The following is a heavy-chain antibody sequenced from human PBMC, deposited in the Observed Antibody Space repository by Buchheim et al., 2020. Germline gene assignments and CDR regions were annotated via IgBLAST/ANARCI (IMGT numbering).Heavy chain of an antibody. Sequence: EVQLLASGGGLVQPGGSLRLSCAASGFTFSRFAMIWVRRAPGRGMEGISSISRSSDRTYYADSVKGRFTVSRDNSKRTLYLQMNNLRAEDTAVYYCAKVKEADLESYWYGMDVWGQGTT. D-gene: IGHD2-15*01. CDR3: AKVKEADLESYWYGMDV. J-gene: IGHJ6*02. V-gene: IGHV3-23*01. CDR2: ISRSSDRT. CDR1: GFTFSRFA.